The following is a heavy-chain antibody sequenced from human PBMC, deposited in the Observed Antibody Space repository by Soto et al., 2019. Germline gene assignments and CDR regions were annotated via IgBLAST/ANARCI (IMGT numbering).Heavy chain of an antibody. J-gene: IGHJ4*02. V-gene: IGHV1-2*02. CDR1: GYTFAAYF. CDR3: VISTGKFYADFDY. Sequence: ASVKVSCKTSGYTFAAYFIHWVRQAPGQGLEWMGWINPTSGATDYAQKFQDRVTMTRDTSISTAYMELSRLRSEDTALYYCVISTGKFYADFDYWGQGTQVTVSS. CDR2: INPTSGAT. D-gene: IGHD7-27*01.